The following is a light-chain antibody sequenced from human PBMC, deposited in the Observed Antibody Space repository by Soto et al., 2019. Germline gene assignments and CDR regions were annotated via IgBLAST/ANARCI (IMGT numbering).Light chain of an antibody. CDR3: ISYKTDDTFV. V-gene: IGLV2-8*01. CDR2: EVS. J-gene: IGLJ1*01. CDR1: SSDVGRYNY. Sequence: QSALTQPPSASGSLGQSVTIPCTGTSSDVGRYNYVSWYQQHPGKVPKLLIYEVSNRPSGVPDRFSGSKSGNTASLTVSGLQAEDEAEYFCISYKTDDTFVFGTGTKVTVL.